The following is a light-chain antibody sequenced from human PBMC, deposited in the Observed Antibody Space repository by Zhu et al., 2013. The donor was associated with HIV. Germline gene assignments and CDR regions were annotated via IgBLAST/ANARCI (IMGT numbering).Light chain of an antibody. CDR2: EAS. V-gene: IGKV2D-29*01. J-gene: IGKJ3*01. CDR1: QSPLHSNGKSY. Sequence: DTLMTQTPLSLSVTPGQPASISCKSSQSPLHSNGKSYLYWYLQKPGQPPRLLIYEASNRYSGVPERFSGSGSGTDFTLKISRVEAEDVGVYYCMDSLQLLFGPGTRVDIK. CDR3: MDSLQLL.